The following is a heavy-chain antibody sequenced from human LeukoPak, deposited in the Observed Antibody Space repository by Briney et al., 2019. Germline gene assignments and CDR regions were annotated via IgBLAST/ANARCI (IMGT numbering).Heavy chain of an antibody. CDR3: ARDHYDILTGHNRYYFDY. J-gene: IGHJ4*02. CDR1: GGTFSSYA. D-gene: IGHD3-9*01. Sequence: ASVKVSCKASGGTFSSYAISWVRQAPGQGLGWMGGIIPIFGTANYAQKFQGRVTITADKSTSTAYMELSSLRSEDTAVYYCARDHYDILTGHNRYYFDYWGQGTLVTVSS. V-gene: IGHV1-69*06. CDR2: IIPIFGTA.